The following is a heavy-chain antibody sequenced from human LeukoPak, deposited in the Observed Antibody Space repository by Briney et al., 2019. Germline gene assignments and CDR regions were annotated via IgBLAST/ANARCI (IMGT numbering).Heavy chain of an antibody. CDR3: ARAMNRSGDYLGFDP. D-gene: IGHD3-3*01. V-gene: IGHV4-38-2*02. Sequence: MASETLSLTCSVSGDSLTSGFYWGWIRKPPGKGLECIGTMYHSGSTFYNPSLKSRVTISVDTSKNQFSLKLTSMTAADTAVYYCARAMNRSGDYLGFDPWGLGIVVTVSS. CDR1: GDSLTSGFY. J-gene: IGHJ5*02. CDR2: MYHSGST.